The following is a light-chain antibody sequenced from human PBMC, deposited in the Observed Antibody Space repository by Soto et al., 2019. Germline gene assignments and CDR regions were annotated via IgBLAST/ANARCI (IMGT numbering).Light chain of an antibody. CDR1: QDISNY. CDR3: QQGNSYPLT. J-gene: IGKJ4*01. V-gene: IGKV1-9*01. Sequence: DIQLTQSPSFLSASVGDRVTITCRATQDISNYLAWYQQKPGKAPNLLIHSASTLRGGVSSRFGGSGSGTEFTLTISSLQPEDLATYYCQQGNSYPLTFGGATKVEIK. CDR2: SAS.